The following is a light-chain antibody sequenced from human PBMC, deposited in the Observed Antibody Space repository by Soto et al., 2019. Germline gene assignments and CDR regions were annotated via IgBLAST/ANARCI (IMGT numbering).Light chain of an antibody. CDR1: QSISTW. CDR2: KAS. V-gene: IGKV1-5*03. CDR3: LHSNSYPYT. Sequence: DFQMTQSPSTLSASVGDRVTITCRASQSISTWLAWYQQKPGKAPKVLIFKASTLEGGVPSRFSGSGSGTEFTLTINSLQPDDSATYYCLHSNSYPYTFGQGTKLEIK. J-gene: IGKJ2*01.